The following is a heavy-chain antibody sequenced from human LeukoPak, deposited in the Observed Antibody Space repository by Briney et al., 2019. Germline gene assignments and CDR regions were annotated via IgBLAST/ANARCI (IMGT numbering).Heavy chain of an antibody. V-gene: IGHV4-34*01. CDR1: GGSFSGYY. J-gene: IGHJ2*01. CDR2: INHSGST. D-gene: IGHD1-1*01. Sequence: SETLSLTCAVYGGSFSGYYWSWIRQPPGKGLEWIGEINHSGSTNYNPSLKSRVTISVDTSKNQFSLKLSSVTAADTAVYYCASLTPRKTGFAYWYFDLWGRATLVTVSS. CDR3: ASLTPRKTGFAYWYFDL.